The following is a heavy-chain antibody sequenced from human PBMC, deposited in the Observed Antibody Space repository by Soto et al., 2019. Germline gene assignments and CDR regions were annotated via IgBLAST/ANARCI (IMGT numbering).Heavy chain of an antibody. CDR2: IYYSGST. D-gene: IGHD3-10*01. Sequence: QLQLQESGPGLVKPSETLSLTCTVSGGSISSSRYYWGWIRQPPGKGLEWIGSIYYSGSTYYNPSPKSRVTLSVDTSKNQFSPKLSSVTAADTAVYYCARHPDVARGGFDPWGQGTLVTVSS. CDR3: ARHPDVARGGFDP. V-gene: IGHV4-39*01. J-gene: IGHJ5*02. CDR1: GGSISSSRYY.